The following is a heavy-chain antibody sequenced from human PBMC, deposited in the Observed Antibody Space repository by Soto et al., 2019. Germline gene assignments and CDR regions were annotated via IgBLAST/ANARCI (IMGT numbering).Heavy chain of an antibody. CDR2: IDPSDSYT. CDR1: WYSFTSYW. J-gene: IGHJ4*02. D-gene: IGHD6-19*01. V-gene: IGHV5-10-1*01. CDR3: VRQPVAATEPAH. Sequence: PGESLKSSCKGSWYSFTSYWISWVRQMPGEGLEWMGRIDPSDSYTKYSPSFQGHVTISTDKSISTAYLQWSSLKASDTAMYYCVRQPVAATEPAHWAQGTFVTLSS.